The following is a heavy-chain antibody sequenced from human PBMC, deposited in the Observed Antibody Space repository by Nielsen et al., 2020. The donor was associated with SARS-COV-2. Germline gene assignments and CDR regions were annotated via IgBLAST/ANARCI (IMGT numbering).Heavy chain of an antibody. Sequence: GESLKISCAASGFTFSSYAMSWVRQAPGKGLEWVSVIYSGGSSTYYADSVKGRFTISRDNSKNTLYLQMNSLRAEDTAVYYCARDLSRRSSSIFDYWGQGTLVTVSS. CDR1: GFTFSSYA. J-gene: IGHJ4*02. V-gene: IGHV3-23*03. CDR2: IYSGGSST. CDR3: ARDLSRRSSSIFDY. D-gene: IGHD2-2*01.